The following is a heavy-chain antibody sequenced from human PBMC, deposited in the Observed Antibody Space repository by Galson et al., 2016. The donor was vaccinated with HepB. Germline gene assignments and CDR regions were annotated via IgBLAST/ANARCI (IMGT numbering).Heavy chain of an antibody. CDR1: GSIFSINS. V-gene: IGHV3-23*01. CDR3: AKGRNYYDNSGYCAE. CDR2: ISGRGDNI. J-gene: IGHJ4*02. Sequence: SLRLSCAASGSIFSINSMSWVRQAPGKGLEWVSTISGRGDNIFYADTVKGRFTISRDNSKNTLFLQMNSLRAEGTAIYYCAKGRNYYDNSGYCAEWGQGTLVTVSS. D-gene: IGHD3-22*01.